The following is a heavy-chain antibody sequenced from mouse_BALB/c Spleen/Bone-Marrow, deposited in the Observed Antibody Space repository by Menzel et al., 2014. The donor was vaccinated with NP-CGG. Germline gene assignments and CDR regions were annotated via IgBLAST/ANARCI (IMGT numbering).Heavy chain of an antibody. V-gene: IGHV6-6*02. D-gene: IGHD2-3*01. CDR1: GFSFSRYW. Sequence: EVKLVESGGGLVQPGGSMKLSCVASGFSFSRYWMSWVRQSPEKGLEWVAEIRLKSDNYTTHYAESVKGKFTISRDDSKIRLYLQMNSLRAEDTGVYYCVTTPDYWGQGTTLTVSS. CDR3: VTTPDY. J-gene: IGHJ2*01. CDR2: IRLKSDNYTT.